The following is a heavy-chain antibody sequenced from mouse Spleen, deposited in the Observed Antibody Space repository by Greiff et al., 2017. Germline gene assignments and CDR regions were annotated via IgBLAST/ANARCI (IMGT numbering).Heavy chain of an antibody. V-gene: IGHV1-61*01. J-gene: IGHJ2*01. CDR1: GYTFTSYW. Sequence: QVQLQQPGAELVRPGSSVKLSCKASGYTFTSYWMDWVKQRPGQGLEWIGNIYPSDSETHYNQKFKDKATLTVDKSSSTAYMQLSSLTSEDSAVYYCARGVDWALVFDYWGQGTTLTVSS. CDR3: ARGVDWALVFDY. CDR2: IYPSDSET. D-gene: IGHD4-1*01.